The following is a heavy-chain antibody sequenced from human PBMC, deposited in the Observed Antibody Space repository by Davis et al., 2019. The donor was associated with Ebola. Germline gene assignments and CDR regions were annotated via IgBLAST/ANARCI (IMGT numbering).Heavy chain of an antibody. CDR2: IWYDGSNK. D-gene: IGHD4-17*01. Sequence: GESLKISCAASGFTFSSYGMHWVRQAPDKGLEWVAVIWYDGSNKYYADSVKGRFTISRDNSKNTLYLQMNSLRAEDTAVYYCARDSEVTTYAFDIWGQGTMVTVSS. CDR3: ARDSEVTTYAFDI. CDR1: GFTFSSYG. V-gene: IGHV3-33*01. J-gene: IGHJ3*02.